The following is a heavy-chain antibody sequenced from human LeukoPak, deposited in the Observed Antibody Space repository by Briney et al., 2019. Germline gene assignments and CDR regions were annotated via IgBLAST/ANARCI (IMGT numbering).Heavy chain of an antibody. V-gene: IGHV4-30-2*01. D-gene: IGHD6-25*01. CDR1: GGSISSGGYY. Sequence: SQTLSLTCTVSGGSISSGGYYWSWIRQPPGKGLEWIGYIYHSGSTYYNPSLKSRVTISVDRSKNQFSLKLSSVTAADTAVYYCARGNSSGILYFDYWDQGTLVTVSS. J-gene: IGHJ4*02. CDR3: ARGNSSGILYFDY. CDR2: IYHSGST.